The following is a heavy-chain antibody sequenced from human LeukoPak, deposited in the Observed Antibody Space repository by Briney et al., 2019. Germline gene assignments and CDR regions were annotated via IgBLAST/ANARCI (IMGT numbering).Heavy chain of an antibody. V-gene: IGHV3-23*01. CDR1: GFTFSSYG. CDR2: ISATGGST. CDR3: AKGGYSSGWRNYFDY. Sequence: GGSLRLSCAASGFTFSSYGITWVRQAPGKGLEGGATISATGGSTYYADSVKGRFTISRDNSKDTLYLQMNSLRAEDTAVYYCAKGGYSSGWRNYFDYWGQGTLATVSS. J-gene: IGHJ4*02. D-gene: IGHD6-19*01.